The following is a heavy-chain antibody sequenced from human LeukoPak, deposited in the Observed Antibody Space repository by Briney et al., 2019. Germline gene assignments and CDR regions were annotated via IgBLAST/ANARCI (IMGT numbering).Heavy chain of an antibody. D-gene: IGHD3-22*01. CDR1: AFTFSSYA. CDR2: ISGSGGST. J-gene: IGHJ4*02. CDR3: AKMTDSSGFLRVRDQPKGKRGNDY. Sequence: GGCLRLSCAAPAFTFSSYAMSWVRQAPGKGLEWVSAISGSGGSTYYEDSLKGRFTISRDNPKNTLYLQMNSLRAEDTAVYYCAKMTDSSGFLRVRDQPKGKRGNDYWGQGTLVTASS. V-gene: IGHV3-23*01.